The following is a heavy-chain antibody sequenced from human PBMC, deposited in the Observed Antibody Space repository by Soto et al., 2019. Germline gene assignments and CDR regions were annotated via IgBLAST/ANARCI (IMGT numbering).Heavy chain of an antibody. Sequence: VQLVESGGGVVQPGRSLRLSCAASGFTFSSYGMHWVRQAPGKGLEWVAVISYDGSNKYYADSVKGRFTISRDNSKNTLYLQMNSLRAEDTAVYYCAKDNARMQWLVRCLDYWGQGTLVTVSS. J-gene: IGHJ4*02. CDR2: ISYDGSNK. CDR3: AKDNARMQWLVRCLDY. CDR1: GFTFSSYG. D-gene: IGHD6-19*01. V-gene: IGHV3-30*18.